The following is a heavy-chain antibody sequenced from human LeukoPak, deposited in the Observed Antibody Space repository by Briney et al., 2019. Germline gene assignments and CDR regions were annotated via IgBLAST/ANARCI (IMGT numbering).Heavy chain of an antibody. CDR2: IHTSGST. J-gene: IGHJ4*02. CDR3: ARVPVAAREYFDY. CDR1: GGSISSYY. Sequence: SETLSLTCTVSGGSISSYYWSWIRQPAGKGLEWIGRIHTSGSTNYNASLRSRVTISIDTSKNQFSLKLTSVTPADTAVYYCARVPVAAREYFDYWGQGTLVTVSS. V-gene: IGHV4-4*07. D-gene: IGHD6-19*01.